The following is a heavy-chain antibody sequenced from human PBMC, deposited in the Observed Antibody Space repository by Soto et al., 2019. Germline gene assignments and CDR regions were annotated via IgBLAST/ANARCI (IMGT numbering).Heavy chain of an antibody. CDR3: ARRYGGTFDY. CDR1: GGSVSSYY. D-gene: IGHD2-15*01. V-gene: IGHV4-59*08. Sequence: PSETLSLTCTVSGGSVSSYYWSWIRQPPGEGLEWIGYIYYSGSTNYNPSLKSRVTISVDTSKNQFSLKLTSVTAADTAVYYCARRYGGTFDYWGQGTLVTVSS. CDR2: IYYSGST. J-gene: IGHJ4*02.